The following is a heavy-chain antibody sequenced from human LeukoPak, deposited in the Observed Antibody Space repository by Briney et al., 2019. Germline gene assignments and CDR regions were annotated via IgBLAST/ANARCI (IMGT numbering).Heavy chain of an antibody. J-gene: IGHJ5*02. CDR2: IYYSGST. V-gene: IGHV4-39*01. CDR1: GGSISSSSYY. CDR3: ARHSRNSSGWSRLSRNLGFDP. D-gene: IGHD6-19*01. Sequence: PSETLSLTCTVSGGSISSSSYYWGWIRQPPGKGLEWIGSIYYSGSTYYNPSLKSRVTISVDTSKNQFSLKLSSVTAADTAVYYCARHSRNSSGWSRLSRNLGFDPWGQGTLVTVSS.